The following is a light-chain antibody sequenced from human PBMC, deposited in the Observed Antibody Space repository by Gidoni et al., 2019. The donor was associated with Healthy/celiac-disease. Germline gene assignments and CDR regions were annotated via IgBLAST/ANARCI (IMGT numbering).Light chain of an antibody. CDR2: AAS. CDR1: QGISIW. J-gene: IGKJ1*01. V-gene: IGKV1-12*01. Sequence: DIQTTQPPSSVSASVGDRVTITFRASQGISIWLALYQTKPGKAPKLLIYAASSLQSGVPSSFSCSGSGTDFTLTISSLLPEDLSTYYCQQANSFPPTFXXXTKVEIK. CDR3: QQANSFPPT.